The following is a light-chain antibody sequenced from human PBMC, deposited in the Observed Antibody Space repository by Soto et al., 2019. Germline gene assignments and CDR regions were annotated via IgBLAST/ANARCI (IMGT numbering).Light chain of an antibody. CDR3: QQYNSFDYS. CDR1: QSISRW. Sequence: DIQMTQSPSSLPASVGDRVTITCRASQSISRWSAGYQQKPGKAPKLLIYEASTLESGVPSRFRGSGSGTDFTLTISILQPDDFATYDCQQYNSFDYSFGQGTKLEIK. V-gene: IGKV1-5*03. J-gene: IGKJ2*03. CDR2: EAS.